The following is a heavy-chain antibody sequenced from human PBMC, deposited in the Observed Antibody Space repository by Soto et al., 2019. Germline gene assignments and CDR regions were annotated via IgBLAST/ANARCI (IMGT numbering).Heavy chain of an antibody. CDR3: AKEVGSYGIDY. CDR2: ISYDGSNK. D-gene: IGHD5-18*01. Sequence: QVQLVESGGGVVQPGRSLRLSCAASGFTFSSYGMHWVRQAPGKGLEWVADISYDGSNKYYADSVKGRFTISRDNSKNTLYLQMNSLRAEDTAVYYCAKEVGSYGIDYWGQGTLVTVSS. J-gene: IGHJ4*02. CDR1: GFTFSSYG. V-gene: IGHV3-30*18.